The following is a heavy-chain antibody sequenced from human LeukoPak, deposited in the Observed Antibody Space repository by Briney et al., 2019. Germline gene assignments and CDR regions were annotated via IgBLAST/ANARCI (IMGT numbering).Heavy chain of an antibody. CDR1: GFTFSYAW. CDR3: TTDLGSGSLFDY. J-gene: IGHJ4*02. CDR2: IKSKRDGGTA. V-gene: IGHV3-15*01. D-gene: IGHD1-26*01. Sequence: GGSLRLSCAASGFTFSYAWMSWVRQTPGKGLEWVGRIKSKRDGGTADSAAPVKGRFTISRHDSKNTVYLQMNSLKAEDTAVCYCTTDLGSGSLFDYWGQGILVTVSS.